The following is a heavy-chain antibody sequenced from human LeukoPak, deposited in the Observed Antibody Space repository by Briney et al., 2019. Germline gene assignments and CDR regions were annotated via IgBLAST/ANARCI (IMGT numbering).Heavy chain of an antibody. CDR2: IHHSGST. J-gene: IGHJ6*03. V-gene: IGHV4-4*02. Sequence: PSGTLSLTCAVSGGSISSNNWWNWVRQPPGKGLEWIGEIHHSGSTHYNPSLKSRLTISVDKSKNQFSLKLTSVTAADTAVYYCAKIYYYYYYMDVWGNGTMVTVSS. CDR3: AKIYYYYYYMDV. CDR1: GGSISSNNW.